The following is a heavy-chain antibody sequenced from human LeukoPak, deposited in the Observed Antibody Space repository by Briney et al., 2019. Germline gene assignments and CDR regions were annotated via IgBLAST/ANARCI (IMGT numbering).Heavy chain of an antibody. Sequence: RAGGSLRLSCAASGFPFDNYGMAWVRHAPGKGLEGVSGITWNGGITAYEDSVKGPFTISRDNAKNSLYLQMNSLRAEDTALYYCARDGPVAGVELDQWGQGTLVTVSS. J-gene: IGHJ4*02. CDR1: GFPFDNYG. CDR3: ARDGPVAGVELDQ. V-gene: IGHV3-20*04. CDR2: ITWNGGIT. D-gene: IGHD6-19*01.